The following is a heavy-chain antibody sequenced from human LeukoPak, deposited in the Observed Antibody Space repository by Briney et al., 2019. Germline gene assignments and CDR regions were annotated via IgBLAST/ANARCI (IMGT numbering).Heavy chain of an antibody. V-gene: IGHV1-69*05. CDR1: GDTFSSYA. D-gene: IGHD4/OR15-4a*01. CDR3: ARARYGAPDY. Sequence: SVKVSCKASGDTFSSYAISLVREAPGQGLEWMGRIIPIFGTANHAQKFQGRVTITTDESTSTAYMVLSSLRSEDTAVYYCARARYGAPDYWRQGTLVTVFS. J-gene: IGHJ4*02. CDR2: IIPIFGTA.